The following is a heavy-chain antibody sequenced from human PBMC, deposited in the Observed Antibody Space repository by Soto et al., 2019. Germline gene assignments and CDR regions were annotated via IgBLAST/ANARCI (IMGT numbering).Heavy chain of an antibody. Sequence: QLQLQESGPGLMKSSETLSLTCTVSGGSISSTNYYWGWIRQPPGKGLEWIGSIHYSGSTYYNPSLKSRVTISVDTSKNQFSLRLSSVTAAYTTVYDCARMLPAGAAYYHYCMDVWGQGTTVTVSS. CDR2: IHYSGST. CDR3: ARMLPAGAAYYHYCMDV. J-gene: IGHJ6*02. CDR1: GGSISSTNYY. V-gene: IGHV4-39*01. D-gene: IGHD2-2*01.